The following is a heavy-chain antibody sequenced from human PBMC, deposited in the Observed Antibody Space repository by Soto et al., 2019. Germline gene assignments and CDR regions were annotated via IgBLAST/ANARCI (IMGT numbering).Heavy chain of an antibody. J-gene: IGHJ3*02. CDR1: GFTFSSYA. Sequence: VQLLESGGGLVQPGGSLRLSCAASGFTFSSYAMHWVRQAPGKGLEWVAVISYDGSNKYYADSVKGRFTISRDNCKNTLYLQMNSLRAEDTAVYYCAGDYDFWSGYPLSNAFDIWGQGTMVTVSS. V-gene: IGHV3-30-3*01. CDR2: ISYDGSNK. CDR3: AGDYDFWSGYPLSNAFDI. D-gene: IGHD3-3*01.